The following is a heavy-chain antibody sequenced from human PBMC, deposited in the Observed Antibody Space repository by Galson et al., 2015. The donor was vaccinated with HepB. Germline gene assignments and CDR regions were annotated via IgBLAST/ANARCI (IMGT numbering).Heavy chain of an antibody. Sequence: QSGAEVKKPGASVKVSCKASGYTFTSYGISWVRQAPGQGLEWMGWISAYNGNTNYAQKLQGRVTMTADTSTSTAYMELRSLRSDDTAVYYCARKGGSGSYYTPHPQDYYYYGMDVWGQGTTVTVSS. CDR3: ARKGGSGSYYTPHPQDYYYYGMDV. CDR1: GYTFTSYG. CDR2: ISAYNGNT. J-gene: IGHJ6*02. D-gene: IGHD3-10*01. V-gene: IGHV1-18*04.